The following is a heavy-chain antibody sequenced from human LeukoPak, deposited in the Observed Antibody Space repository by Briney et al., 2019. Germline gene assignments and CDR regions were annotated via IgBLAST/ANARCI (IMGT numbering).Heavy chain of an antibody. CDR2: FYYSGST. D-gene: IGHD3-9*01. CDR3: ARAPDIYDAFDI. V-gene: IGHV4-59*01. J-gene: IGHJ3*02. Sequence: SETLSLTCTVSGGSISSYYWSWIRQPPGKGLEWIGYFYYSGSTNYNPSLKSRVTISVDTSKYQFSLKLRSVTAADTAVYYCARAPDIYDAFDIWGLGTMVTVSS. CDR1: GGSISSYY.